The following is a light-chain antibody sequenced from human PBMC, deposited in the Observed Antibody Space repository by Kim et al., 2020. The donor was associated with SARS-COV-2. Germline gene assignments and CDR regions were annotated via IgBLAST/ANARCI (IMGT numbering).Light chain of an antibody. CDR3: QQLNSYPPYT. V-gene: IGKV1-9*01. Sequence: ESVGDRVTITCRASQGISSYLAWYQQKPGKAPKLLIYAASTLQSGVPSRFSGSGSGTDFTLTISSLQPEDFATYYCQQLNSYPPYTFGQGTKLEI. CDR2: AAS. J-gene: IGKJ2*01. CDR1: QGISSY.